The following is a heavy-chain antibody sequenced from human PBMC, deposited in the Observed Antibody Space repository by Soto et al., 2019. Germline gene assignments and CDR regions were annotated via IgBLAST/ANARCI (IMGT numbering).Heavy chain of an antibody. CDR3: ARDRAGTAMGRVYYFDY. CDR1: GGTFSSYA. V-gene: IGHV1-69*13. CDR2: IIPIFGTA. Sequence: GASVKVSCKASGGTFSSYAISWVRQAPGQGLEWMGGIIPIFGTANYAQKFQGRVTITADESTSTAYMELSSLRSEDTAVYYCARDRAGTAMGRVYYFDYWGQGTLVTV. J-gene: IGHJ4*02. D-gene: IGHD5-18*01.